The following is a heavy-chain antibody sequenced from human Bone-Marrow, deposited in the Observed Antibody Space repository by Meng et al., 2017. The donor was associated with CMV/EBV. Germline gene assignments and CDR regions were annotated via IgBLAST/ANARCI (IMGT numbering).Heavy chain of an antibody. V-gene: IGHV3-30*02. CDR3: AKDKQLASFDY. D-gene: IGHD6-13*01. CDR1: GFTVTGYH. J-gene: IGHJ4*02. CDR2: IRYDGSNK. Sequence: GESLKISCAASGFTVTGYHMSWVRQTPGKGLEWVAFIRYDGSNKYYADSVKGRFTISRDNSKNTLYLQMNSLRAEDTAVYYCAKDKQLASFDYWGQGTLVTVSS.